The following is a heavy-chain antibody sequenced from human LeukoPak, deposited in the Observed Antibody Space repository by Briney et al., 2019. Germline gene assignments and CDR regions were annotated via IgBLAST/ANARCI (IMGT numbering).Heavy chain of an antibody. D-gene: IGHD3-22*01. CDR3: ARLKFYDSTGYSPGYYMDV. CDR1: GGAVGSYY. J-gene: IGHJ6*03. Sequence: SETLSLTCAVSGGAVGSYYWSWIRQPAGKGLEWIGRIYGSGITDYNPSLKSRVTMSLDTSRKQFSLRLTSVTAADTAVYYCARLKFYDSTGYSPGYYMDVWGKGTTVSVFS. V-gene: IGHV4-4*07. CDR2: IYGSGIT.